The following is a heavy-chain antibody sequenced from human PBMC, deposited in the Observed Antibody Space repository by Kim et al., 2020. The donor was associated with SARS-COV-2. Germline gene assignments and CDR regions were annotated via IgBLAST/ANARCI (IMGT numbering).Heavy chain of an antibody. CDR3: AKGRGGY. V-gene: IGHV3-23*01. CDR2: SGGST. Sequence: SGGSTEYADSVKGRFTSSRDNSKNALYQQMNSLRAEDTAVYYGAKGRGGYWGQGTLVTVSS. J-gene: IGHJ4*02.